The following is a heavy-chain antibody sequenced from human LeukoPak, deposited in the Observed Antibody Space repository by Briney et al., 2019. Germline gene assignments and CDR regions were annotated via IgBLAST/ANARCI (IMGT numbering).Heavy chain of an antibody. V-gene: IGHV3-23*01. CDR1: GFTFSRYD. CDR2: ISDSAGIT. J-gene: IGHJ3*02. Sequence: GGSLRLSCTASGFTFSRYDMSWVRQAPGKGLEWVSGISDSAGITYYADSVKGRFSISRDNSKNTLNLQMNSLRAEDTAVYYCAKSYYYGSGGYSLTAFDIWGQGTMVTVSS. CDR3: AKSYYYGSGGYSLTAFDI. D-gene: IGHD3-10*01.